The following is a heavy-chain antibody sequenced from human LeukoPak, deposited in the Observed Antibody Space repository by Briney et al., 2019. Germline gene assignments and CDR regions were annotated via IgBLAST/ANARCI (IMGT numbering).Heavy chain of an antibody. J-gene: IGHJ4*02. CDR3: TTEGGYVTEKYFDY. V-gene: IGHV3-15*01. CDR1: GFTFSNAW. D-gene: IGHD5-12*01. CDR2: IKSKTDGGTT. Sequence: GGSLRLSCAASGFTFSNAWMSWVRQAPGKGLEWVGRIKSKTDGGTTDYAAPVKGRFTISRDDSKNTLYLQMNSLKTEDTAVYYCTTEGGYVTEKYFDYWGQGTLVTVSS.